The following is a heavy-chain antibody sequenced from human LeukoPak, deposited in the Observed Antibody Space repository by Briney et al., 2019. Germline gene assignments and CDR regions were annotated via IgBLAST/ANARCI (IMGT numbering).Heavy chain of an antibody. CDR3: ARATWLPVGLYYYDSSGYYYCFDY. CDR2: IYYSGST. CDR1: GGSISSYY. Sequence: SETLSLTCTVSGGSISSYYWSWIRQPPGKGLEWIGYIYYSGSTNYNPSLKSRVTISVDTSKNQFSLKLSSVTAADTAVYYCARATWLPVGLYYYDSSGYYYCFDYWGQGTLVTVSS. J-gene: IGHJ4*02. D-gene: IGHD3-22*01. V-gene: IGHV4-59*01.